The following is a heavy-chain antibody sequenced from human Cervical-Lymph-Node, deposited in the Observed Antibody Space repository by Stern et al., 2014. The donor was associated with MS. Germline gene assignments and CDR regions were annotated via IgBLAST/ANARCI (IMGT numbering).Heavy chain of an antibody. Sequence: QVQLVQSGAEIRKPGASVKISCAASGYTFTTYYMHWVRQAPGQGLEWVALFNPSGGKTTYSQRFQGRVTMTGDTSNSTVYMELTGLRSEDTAVYYCARVLSLATSDSWGQGTLVIVSS. CDR3: ARVLSLATSDS. CDR1: GYTFTTYY. V-gene: IGHV1-46*01. D-gene: IGHD1-1*01. CDR2: FNPSGGKT. J-gene: IGHJ4*02.